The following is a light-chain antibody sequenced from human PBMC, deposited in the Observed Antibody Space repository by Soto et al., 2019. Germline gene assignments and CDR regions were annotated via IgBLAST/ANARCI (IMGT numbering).Light chain of an antibody. J-gene: IGKJ1*01. CDR2: KAS. Sequence: IHMTQSSSTLTDHLVASESITCRSSQSISRWLTWYQQKPGKAPKLLIYKASTLKSGVPSRFSGSGSGTEFTLTISSLQPDDFATYYCQRYYSYSRTFGQGTKVDIK. CDR3: QRYYSYSRT. V-gene: IGKV1-5*03. CDR1: QSISRW.